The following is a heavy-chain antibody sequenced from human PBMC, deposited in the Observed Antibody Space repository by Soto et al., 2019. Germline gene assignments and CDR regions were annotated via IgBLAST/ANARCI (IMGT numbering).Heavy chain of an antibody. CDR3: ARTPLL. V-gene: IGHV4-31*11. J-gene: IGHJ4*02. D-gene: IGHD1-26*01. CDR1: GGSISSSNW. Sequence: SETLSLTCAVSGGSISSSNWWSWIRQHPGKGLEWIGYIYYSGSTYYNPSLKSRVTISVDTSKNQFSLKLSSVTAADTAVYYCARTPLLWGQGTLVTVSS. CDR2: IYYSGST.